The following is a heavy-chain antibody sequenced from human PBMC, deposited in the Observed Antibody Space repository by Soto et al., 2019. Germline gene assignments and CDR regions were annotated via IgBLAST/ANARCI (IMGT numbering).Heavy chain of an antibody. Sequence: EVQLLESGGGLVQPGGSLRLSCAASGFTFSSYAMSWVRQAPGKGLEWVSGISGGGGSTYYADSVKGRFTISRDNSKNTLYLQMYSLRADDTAVYYGAYTSGSYVGSQHNWGQGTLVTVSS. CDR1: GFTFSSYA. V-gene: IGHV3-23*01. D-gene: IGHD3-10*01. CDR3: AYTSGSYVGSQHN. CDR2: ISGGGGST. J-gene: IGHJ4*02.